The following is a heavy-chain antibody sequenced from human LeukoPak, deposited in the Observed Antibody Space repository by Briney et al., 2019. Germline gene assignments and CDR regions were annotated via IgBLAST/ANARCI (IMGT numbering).Heavy chain of an antibody. CDR3: AKGPTLTSFGS. Sequence: PGGSLRLSCVVSGFTLSNSAMTWVRQAPGKGLEWVAIIGDSDTSTNYPDSVRGRFIISRDNSKDTLHLQMDSLRVEDTAVYYCAKGPTLTSFGSWGQGTLVPVSS. CDR2: IGDSDTST. J-gene: IGHJ4*01. D-gene: IGHD4-17*01. V-gene: IGHV3-23*05. CDR1: GFTLSNSA.